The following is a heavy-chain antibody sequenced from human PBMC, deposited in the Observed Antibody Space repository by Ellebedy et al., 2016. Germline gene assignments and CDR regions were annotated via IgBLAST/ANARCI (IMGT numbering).Heavy chain of an antibody. CDR1: GFTFSSYG. V-gene: IGHV3-30*03. CDR3: ATEENDFSSSSGGFDY. CDR2: ISYDGSNK. D-gene: IGHD6-6*01. Sequence: GGSLRLSCAASGFTFSSYGMHWVRQAPGKGLEWVAVISYDGSNKYYADSVKGRFTISRDNSKNTLYLQMNSLRAEDTAVYYCATEENDFSSSSGGFDYWGQGTLVTVSS. J-gene: IGHJ4*02.